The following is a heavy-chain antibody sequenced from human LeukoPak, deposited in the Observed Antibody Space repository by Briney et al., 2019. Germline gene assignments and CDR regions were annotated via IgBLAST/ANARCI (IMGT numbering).Heavy chain of an antibody. CDR3: ATWSGSYPNYYYYYYMDV. V-gene: IGHV3-23*01. D-gene: IGHD1-26*01. Sequence: GGSLRLSCAASGFTFRSYDMSWVRQAPGKGLEWVSAISGSGGSTYYADSVKGGFTISRDNSKNTLYLQMNSLRAEDTAVYYCATWSGSYPNYYYYYYMDVWGKGTTVTVSS. J-gene: IGHJ6*03. CDR2: ISGSGGST. CDR1: GFTFRSYD.